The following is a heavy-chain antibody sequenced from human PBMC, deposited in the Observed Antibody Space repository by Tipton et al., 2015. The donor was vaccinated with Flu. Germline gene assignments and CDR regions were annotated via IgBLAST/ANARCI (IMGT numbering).Heavy chain of an antibody. CDR3: AKGHQDGYNYGPLDY. CDR1: GFTFDDYA. V-gene: IGHV3-9*01. CDR2: ISWNSGSI. Sequence: SLRLSCAASGFTFDDYAMHWVRQAPGKGLEWVSGISWNSGSIGYADSVKGRFTISRDNAKNSLYLQVNSLRAEDTALYYCAKGHQDGYNYGPLDYWGQGTLVTVSS. D-gene: IGHD5-24*01. J-gene: IGHJ4*02.